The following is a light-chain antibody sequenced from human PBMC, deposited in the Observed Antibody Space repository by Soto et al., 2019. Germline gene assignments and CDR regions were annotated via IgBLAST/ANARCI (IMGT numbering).Light chain of an antibody. Sequence: DIQMIQSPSTLSASIGDRVTITCRASQSISSWLAWYQQKPGKAPRLLIYKASSLQSGTPTRFSGSASGTEFTLTVSSLKPDDFATYYCQQSRTFGQGTKVEIK. CDR1: QSISSW. V-gene: IGKV1-5*03. CDR3: QQSRT. J-gene: IGKJ1*01. CDR2: KAS.